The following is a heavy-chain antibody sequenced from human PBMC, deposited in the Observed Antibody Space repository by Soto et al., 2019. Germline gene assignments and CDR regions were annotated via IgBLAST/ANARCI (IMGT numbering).Heavy chain of an antibody. CDR1: DGSSSSGGYY. Sequence: SAPLSLTRTVSDGSSSSGGYYWSRIRQHPGKGLEWIGYIYYSGSTYYNPSLKSRVTISVDTSKNQFSLKLSSVTAADTAVYYCARSSSYYDFWSGYSLRAFDIWGQGTMVTVSS. J-gene: IGHJ3*02. V-gene: IGHV4-31*03. CDR3: ARSSSYYDFWSGYSLRAFDI. CDR2: IYYSGST. D-gene: IGHD3-3*01.